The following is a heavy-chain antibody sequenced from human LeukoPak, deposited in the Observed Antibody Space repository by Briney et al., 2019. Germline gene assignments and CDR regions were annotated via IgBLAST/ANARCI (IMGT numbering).Heavy chain of an antibody. CDR2: INPSGGST. J-gene: IGHJ4*02. Sequence: ASVKVSCKASGYTFNNHYMYWVRQAPGQGLEWMGVINPSGGSTSYAQKFQGRVTMTRDTSTRTVYMEVNSLRSEDTAVYYCARQGTYSSAIGMGYWGQGTLVAVSS. CDR1: GYTFNNHY. D-gene: IGHD6-19*01. CDR3: ARQGTYSSAIGMGY. V-gene: IGHV1-46*02.